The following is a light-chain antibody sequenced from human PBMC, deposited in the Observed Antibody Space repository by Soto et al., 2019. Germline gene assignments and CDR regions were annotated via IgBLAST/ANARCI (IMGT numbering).Light chain of an antibody. CDR3: QQRSNWPPIT. Sequence: IVLTQSPATLSLSPWERATLSCRASQSVSSYLAWYQQEPGQAPRLLIYDASNRATGIPARFSGSGSGTEFTLTISSLQSEDFAVYYCQQRSNWPPITFGQGTRRRL. CDR1: QSVSSY. V-gene: IGKV3-11*01. J-gene: IGKJ5*01. CDR2: DAS.